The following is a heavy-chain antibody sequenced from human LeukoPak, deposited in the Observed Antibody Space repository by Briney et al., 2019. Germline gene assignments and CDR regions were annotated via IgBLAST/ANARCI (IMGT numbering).Heavy chain of an antibody. CDR3: ARGTPIWWYFNY. V-gene: IGHV4-59*01. Sequence: SETLSLTCTVSGDSLSSYYWSWIRQPPGKGLEWIGYIYYSGSTNYNPSLTSRVTISVDTSKNQFSLKLNSVTAADTAVYYCARGTPIWWYFNYWGRGTLVTVSS. CDR1: GDSLSSYY. D-gene: IGHD2-8*02. CDR2: IYYSGST. J-gene: IGHJ4*02.